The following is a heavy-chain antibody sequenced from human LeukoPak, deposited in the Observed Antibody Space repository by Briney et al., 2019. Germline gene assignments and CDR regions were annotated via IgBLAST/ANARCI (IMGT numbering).Heavy chain of an antibody. V-gene: IGHV3-48*02. J-gene: IGHJ3*02. CDR3: ARETGYAFDM. CDR1: GFAFSGYS. CDR2: ISSSSSTI. Sequence: GGSLRLSCAASGFAFSGYSMIWARQAPGRGLEWLSYISSSSSTISYADSVKGRFTISRDNAQNSLYLLMNSLRDEDTAVYYCARETGYAFDMWGQGTMVTVSS.